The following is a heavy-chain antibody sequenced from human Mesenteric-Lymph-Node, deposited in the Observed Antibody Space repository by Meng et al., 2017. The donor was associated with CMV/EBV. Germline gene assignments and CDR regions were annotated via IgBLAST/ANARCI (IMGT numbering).Heavy chain of an antibody. Sequence: SETLSLTCAVYGGSFSGYYWSWIRQPPGKGLEWIGEINHSGSTNYNPSLKSRVTISVDTSKNQFSLKLSSVTAADTAVYYCARRYSSGWVFDYWGQGTLVTVSS. J-gene: IGHJ4*02. CDR3: ARRYSSGWVFDY. CDR2: INHSGST. CDR1: GGSFSGYY. D-gene: IGHD6-19*01. V-gene: IGHV4-34*01.